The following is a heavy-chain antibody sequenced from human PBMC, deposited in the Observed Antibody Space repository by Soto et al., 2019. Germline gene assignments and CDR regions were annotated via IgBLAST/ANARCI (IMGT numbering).Heavy chain of an antibody. CDR1: GGSVSSGSYY. CDR3: ARTYCTTSACQADGIDV. CDR2: IYYSGTT. J-gene: IGHJ6*02. Sequence: SETLSLPGTVSGGSVSSGSYYWTWSRQPPGKGLEWLGYIYYSGTTNYNPPLKSRITISVNTSGHQFSLKLSSVTAADTAVYFCARTYCTTSACQADGIDVWGQGTTVTVSS. D-gene: IGHD1-1*01. V-gene: IGHV4-61*01.